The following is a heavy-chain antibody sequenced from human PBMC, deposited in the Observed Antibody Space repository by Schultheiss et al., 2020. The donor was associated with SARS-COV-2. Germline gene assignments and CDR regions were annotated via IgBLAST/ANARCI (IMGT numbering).Heavy chain of an antibody. CDR1: GFTFSSCG. Sequence: GGSLRLSCAASGFTFSSCGMHWVRQAPGKGLEWVAVIWYDGSNKYYADSVKGRFTISRDNSKNTLYLQMNSLRAEDTAVYYCARENRYGSAAYGMDVWGQGTTVTVSS. D-gene: IGHD1-14*01. V-gene: IGHV3-33*01. CDR3: ARENRYGSAAYGMDV. J-gene: IGHJ6*02. CDR2: IWYDGSNK.